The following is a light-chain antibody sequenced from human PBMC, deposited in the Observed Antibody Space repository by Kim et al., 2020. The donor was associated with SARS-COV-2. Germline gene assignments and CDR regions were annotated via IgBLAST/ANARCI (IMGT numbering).Light chain of an antibody. V-gene: IGLV3-19*01. J-gene: IGLJ1*01. CDR2: GKN. Sequence: ALGQTGRITCQGDSLRSYYASWYQQKPGQTPVLVIYGKNNRPSGIPDRFSGSSSGNTASLTIIGAQAEDEGDYYCKSRDSSGNHYVFGTGTKVTVL. CDR3: KSRDSSGNHYV. CDR1: SLRSYY.